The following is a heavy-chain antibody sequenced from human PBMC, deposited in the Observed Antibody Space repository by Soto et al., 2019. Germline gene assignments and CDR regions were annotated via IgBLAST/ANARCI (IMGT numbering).Heavy chain of an antibody. D-gene: IGHD3-3*01. J-gene: IGHJ4*02. V-gene: IGHV4-31*03. Sequence: SETLSLTCNVSGGSINSAGYYWSWIRQHPGKGLEWIGYIYYSGRTYYNPSLKSRVTISIDTSKTQFSLKLSSVTAADTAVYYCARVQTLFGIINAFDSWGQGTLVTVSS. CDR2: IYYSGRT. CDR1: GGSINSAGYY. CDR3: ARVQTLFGIINAFDS.